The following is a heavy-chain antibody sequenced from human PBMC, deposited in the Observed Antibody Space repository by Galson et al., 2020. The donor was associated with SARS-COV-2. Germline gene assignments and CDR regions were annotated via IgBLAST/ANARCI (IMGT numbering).Heavy chain of an antibody. V-gene: IGHV3-15*01. CDR3: AIRFGGLGYMDV. Sequence: GASLKISCAVSGFTFSTAWMILVRQAPGKGLEWVGRIKTRSDGETTDYGAPVKGRFIISRDDSKDTVYLHMNSLRTEDTAVYYCAIRFGGLGYMDVWGKGTTVTVSS. J-gene: IGHJ6*04. D-gene: IGHD3-10*01. CDR1: GFTFSTAW. CDR2: IKTRSDGETT.